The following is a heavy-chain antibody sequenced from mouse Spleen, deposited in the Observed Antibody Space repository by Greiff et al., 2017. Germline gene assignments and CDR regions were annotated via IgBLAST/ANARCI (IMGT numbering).Heavy chain of an antibody. J-gene: IGHJ4*01. Sequence: EVMLVESGGGLVKLGGSLKLSCAASGFTFSSYAMSWVRQTPEKRLEWVATISSGGGNTYYPDSVKGRFTISRDNAKNTLYLQMSSLKSEDTAMYYCARQYYGSSYAMDYWGQGTSVTVSS. CDR1: GFTFSSYA. CDR3: ARQYYGSSYAMDY. V-gene: IGHV5-9*01. CDR2: ISSGGGNT. D-gene: IGHD1-1*01.